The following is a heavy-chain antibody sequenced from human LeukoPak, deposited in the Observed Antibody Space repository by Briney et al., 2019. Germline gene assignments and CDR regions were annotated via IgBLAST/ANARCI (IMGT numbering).Heavy chain of an antibody. D-gene: IGHD1-1*01. CDR2: IRSDTSS. CDR3: VRDVEWAFDL. CDR1: GFIFSADP. J-gene: IGHJ2*01. Sequence: GGSLRLSCAASGFIFSADPMNWVRQTPGKSLEWISHIRSDTSSYYADSVKGRFTVSRDNAQNSLYLQMNSLRVGDTAVYYCVRDVEWAFDLWGRGTLVTVSS. V-gene: IGHV3-48*01.